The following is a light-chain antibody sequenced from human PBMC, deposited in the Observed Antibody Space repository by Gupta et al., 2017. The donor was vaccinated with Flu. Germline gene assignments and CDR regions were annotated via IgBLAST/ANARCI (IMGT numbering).Light chain of an antibody. V-gene: IGLV3-19*01. CDR2: GKN. CDR1: SLRSYY. J-gene: IGLJ2*01. CDR3: NYRDSSGNQVV. Sequence: SSELTQDPAVSVALGQTVRITCQGDSLRSYYASWYQQKPGQAPVLVIYGKNNRPSGIPDRFACSSSGNKASSTITGAQAEDEADYDCNYRDSSGNQVVFGGGTKLTVL.